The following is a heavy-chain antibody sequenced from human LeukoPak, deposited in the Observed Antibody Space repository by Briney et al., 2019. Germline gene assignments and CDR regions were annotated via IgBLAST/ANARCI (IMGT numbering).Heavy chain of an antibody. D-gene: IGHD1-26*01. Sequence: GGSLRLSCAASGFTFSSYSMNWVRQAPGKGLEWVSSISSSSSYIYYADSVKGRFTISRDNAKNSLYLQMNSLRVEDTAVYYCASVGATGLGAFDIWGQGTMVTVSS. V-gene: IGHV3-21*01. J-gene: IGHJ3*02. CDR2: ISSSSSYI. CDR1: GFTFSSYS. CDR3: ASVGATGLGAFDI.